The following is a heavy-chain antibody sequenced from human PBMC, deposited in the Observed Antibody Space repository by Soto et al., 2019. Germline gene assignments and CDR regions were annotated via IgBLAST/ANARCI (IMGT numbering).Heavy chain of an antibody. CDR1: GYSFEDYS. Sequence: EVQLVESGGDMVQPGRSLKLSCVGSGYSFEDYSKHWVRQAPGKGLEWVSGISWNGNFTGYADSVKGRFTISRDNAKKSIFLQMGSLRLEDKALYYCVGGSWIDWGQGTLVTVSS. J-gene: IGHJ4*02. CDR2: ISWNGNFT. CDR3: VGGSWID. V-gene: IGHV3-9*01. D-gene: IGHD2-15*01.